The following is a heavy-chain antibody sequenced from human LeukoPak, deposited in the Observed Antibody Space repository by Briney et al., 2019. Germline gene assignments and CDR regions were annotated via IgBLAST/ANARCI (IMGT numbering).Heavy chain of an antibody. CDR3: ARDLDWHYDSSGYYYRGEGMDYFDY. V-gene: IGHV3-21*01. CDR1: GFTFSSYS. D-gene: IGHD3-22*01. J-gene: IGHJ4*02. CDR2: ISSSSSYI. Sequence: GGSLRLSCAASGFTFSSYSMNWVRHAPGKGLEWVSSISSSSSYIYYADSVKGRFTISRDNAKNSLYLQMNSLRAEDTAVYYCARDLDWHYDSSGYYYRGEGMDYFDYWGQGTLVTVSS.